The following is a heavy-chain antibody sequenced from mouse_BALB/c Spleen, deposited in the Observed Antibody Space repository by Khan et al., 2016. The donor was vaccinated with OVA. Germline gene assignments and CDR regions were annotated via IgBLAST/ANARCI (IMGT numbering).Heavy chain of an antibody. CDR2: ISSGGTT. CDR1: RFTISNYA. J-gene: IGHJ3*01. V-gene: IGHV5-6-5*01. CDR3: ARDYWFTY. Sequence: EVELVESGGGIVQPGGSLKRSCAASRFTISNYAMSWVRQTPEKRLEWVASISSGGTTYFPDSVKGRFTISRDNGRNILYLQMSSLRSEDTAMYYCARDYWFTYWGQGTLVTVSA.